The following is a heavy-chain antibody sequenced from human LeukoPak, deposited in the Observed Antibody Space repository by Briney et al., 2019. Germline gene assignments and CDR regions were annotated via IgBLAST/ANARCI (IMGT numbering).Heavy chain of an antibody. CDR1: GFTFDDYA. Sequence: PGRSLRLSCAASGFTFDDYAMHWVRQAPGKGLEWVSGISWNSGSIGYADSVKGRFTISRDNAKNSLYLQMNSLRAEDTALYYCASGSGRFDYYYGMDVWGQGTTVTVSS. J-gene: IGHJ6*02. CDR3: ASGSGRFDYYYGMDV. D-gene: IGHD3-10*01. CDR2: ISWNSGSI. V-gene: IGHV3-9*01.